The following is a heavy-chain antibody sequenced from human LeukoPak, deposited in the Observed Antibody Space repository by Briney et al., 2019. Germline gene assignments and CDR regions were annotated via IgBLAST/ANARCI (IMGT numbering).Heavy chain of an antibody. V-gene: IGHV3-7*01. D-gene: IGHD6-19*01. CDR2: IKQDGSEK. CDR3: AREAAVAAVGDY. CDR1: RFTFSNYW. J-gene: IGHJ4*02. Sequence: GGSLRLSCAASRFTFSNYWMSWVRQAPGKGLEWVANIKQDGSEKYYVDSAKGRFTISRDNAKNSLYLQMNSLRAEDTAVYYCAREAAVAAVGDYWGQGTLVTVSS.